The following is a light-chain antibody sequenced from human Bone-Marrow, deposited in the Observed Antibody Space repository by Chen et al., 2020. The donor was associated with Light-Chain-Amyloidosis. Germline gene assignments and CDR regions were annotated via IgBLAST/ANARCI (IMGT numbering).Light chain of an antibody. Sequence: SSDLPPPPSVSVSPGQPARITCAGDDLPTKYAYWYQQKPGQAPVLVIHRDTERPSGISERFSGSSSGTTATLTISGVQAEDEADYHCQSADSSGTYEVIFGGGTKLTVL. V-gene: IGLV3-25*03. CDR3: QSADSSGTYEVI. CDR1: DLPTKY. CDR2: RDT. J-gene: IGLJ2*01.